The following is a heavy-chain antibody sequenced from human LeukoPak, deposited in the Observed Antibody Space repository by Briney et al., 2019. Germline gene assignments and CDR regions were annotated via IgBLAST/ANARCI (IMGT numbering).Heavy chain of an antibody. V-gene: IGHV3-30*02. CDR1: GFTFSSYG. CDR3: AKDALYCSSTSCSENDY. Sequence: GGSLRLSCAASGFTFSSYGMHWVRQAPGKGLEWVAFIRYDGSNKYYADSVKGRFTISRDNSKNTLYLQMNSLRAEDTAVYYCAKDALYCSSTSCSENDYWGQGTLVTVSS. CDR2: IRYDGSNK. D-gene: IGHD2-2*01. J-gene: IGHJ4*02.